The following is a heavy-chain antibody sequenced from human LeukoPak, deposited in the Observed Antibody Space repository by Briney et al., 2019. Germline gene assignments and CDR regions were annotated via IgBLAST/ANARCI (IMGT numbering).Heavy chain of an antibody. CDR3: ARDPRLNYDILTGHSDY. CDR1: GFTFSSYW. D-gene: IGHD3-9*01. J-gene: IGHJ4*02. CDR2: IKQDGSEK. V-gene: IGHV3-7*01. Sequence: PGGSLRLSCAASGFTFSSYWMSWVRQAPGKGLEWVANIKQDGSEKYYVDSVKGRFTISRDNAKNSLYLQMNSLRAEDTAVYYCARDPRLNYDILTGHSDYWGQGTLVTVSS.